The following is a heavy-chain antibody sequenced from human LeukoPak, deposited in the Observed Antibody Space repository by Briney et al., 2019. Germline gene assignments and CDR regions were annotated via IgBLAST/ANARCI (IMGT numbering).Heavy chain of an antibody. CDR3: ARDGTAAGLYFDL. CDR1: GFTFTDYW. Sequence: GGSLRLSCAVSGFTFTDYWMNWVRQAPGKGLEWVASIRQDGSEKTYVDSVKGRFTISRDNTKNSLSLQVNSLRAEDTAVYYCARDGTAAGLYFDLWGQGTPVTVSS. D-gene: IGHD6-13*01. CDR2: IRQDGSEK. V-gene: IGHV3-7*01. J-gene: IGHJ4*01.